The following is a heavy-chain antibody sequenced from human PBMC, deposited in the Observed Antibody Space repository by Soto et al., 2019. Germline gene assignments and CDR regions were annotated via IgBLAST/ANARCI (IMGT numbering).Heavy chain of an antibody. CDR1: GGTFSSYA. J-gene: IGHJ4*02. V-gene: IGHV1-69*13. Sequence: SVKVSCKAYGGTFSSYAISGVRQAPGQGLEWMGGIIPIFGTANYAQKFQGRVTITADESTSTAYMELSSLRSEDTAVYYCARDEEFYYDSSGYPLDYWGQGTLVTVSS. CDR3: ARDEEFYYDSSGYPLDY. CDR2: IIPIFGTA. D-gene: IGHD3-22*01.